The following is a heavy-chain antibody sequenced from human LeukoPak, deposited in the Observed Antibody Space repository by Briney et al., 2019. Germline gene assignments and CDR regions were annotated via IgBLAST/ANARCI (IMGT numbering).Heavy chain of an antibody. CDR1: SGSIDGSVFY. Sequence: SETLSLTCSVSSGSIDGSVFYWAWLRQPPGKGLEWLGSIYYSGTTFYTPPLKSRLTISVDTANNQFSLKLTSVTAADTATYFCARQRFLEDYFDTWGQGTVAIVSS. CDR3: ARQRFLEDYFDT. CDR2: IYYSGTT. V-gene: IGHV4-39*01. J-gene: IGHJ4*02. D-gene: IGHD3-3*01.